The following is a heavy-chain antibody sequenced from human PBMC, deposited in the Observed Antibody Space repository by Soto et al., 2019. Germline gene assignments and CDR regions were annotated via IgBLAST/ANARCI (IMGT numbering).Heavy chain of an antibody. D-gene: IGHD2-21*02. CDR1: GFSLSTSGMC. V-gene: IGHV2-70*01. CDR3: AWISVVTAAINPYYYFYGMDV. J-gene: IGHJ6*02. CDR2: IDWDDDK. Sequence: SGPTLVNPTQTLTLTCTFSGFSLSTSGMCVSWIRQPPGKALEWLALIDWDDDKYYSTSLKTRLTISKDTSKNHVVLTMTNMEHVDTAKYYCAWISVVTAAINPYYYFYGMDVWGQGTTVTVSS.